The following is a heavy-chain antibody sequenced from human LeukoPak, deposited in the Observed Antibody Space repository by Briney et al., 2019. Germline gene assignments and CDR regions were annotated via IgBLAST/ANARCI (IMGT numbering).Heavy chain of an antibody. J-gene: IGHJ4*02. Sequence: PGGSLRLSCVASGFTFSSHTMSWVRQAPGKGLEWVSGITPDGTSTPYADSVRGRFTISRDNARNTVYLQMNSLRAEDTAVYYCVRDLYYRFDFWGQGTLVTVSS. CDR1: GFTFSSHT. CDR3: VRDLYYRFDF. D-gene: IGHD3-22*01. CDR2: ITPDGTST. V-gene: IGHV3-74*01.